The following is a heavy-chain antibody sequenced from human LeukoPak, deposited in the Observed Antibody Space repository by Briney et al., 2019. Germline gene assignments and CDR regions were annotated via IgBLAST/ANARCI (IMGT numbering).Heavy chain of an antibody. Sequence: GGSLRLSCAVSGITLSNYGMSWVRQAPGKGLEWVAGISDSGGRTKYADSVKGRFTISRDNAKNTLYLQMNSLRAEDTAVYFCAKRGVVIRVILVGFHKEAYYFDSWGQGAQVTVSS. J-gene: IGHJ4*02. D-gene: IGHD3-22*01. CDR1: GITLSNYG. V-gene: IGHV3-23*01. CDR2: ISDSGGRT. CDR3: AKRGVVIRVILVGFHKEAYYFDS.